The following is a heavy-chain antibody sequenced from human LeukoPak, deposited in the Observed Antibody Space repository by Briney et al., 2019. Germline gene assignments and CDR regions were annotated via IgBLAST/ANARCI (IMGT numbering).Heavy chain of an antibody. CDR3: AREPITMVRGVPRGPFDY. Sequence: GASVKVSCKASGGTFSSYAISWVRQAPGQGLEWMGRIIPILGIANYAQKFQGRVTITADESTSTAYMELSSLRSEDTAVYYCAREPITMVRGVPRGPFDYWDQGTLVTVSS. D-gene: IGHD3-10*01. J-gene: IGHJ4*02. CDR1: GGTFSSYA. CDR2: IIPILGIA. V-gene: IGHV1-69*04.